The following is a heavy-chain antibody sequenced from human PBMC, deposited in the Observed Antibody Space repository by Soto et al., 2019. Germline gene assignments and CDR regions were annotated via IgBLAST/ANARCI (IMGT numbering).Heavy chain of an antibody. CDR2: ISDGGGST. D-gene: IGHD4-17*01. Sequence: PGGSLRLSCAASGFSFSSYAMSWVRQAPGKGLEWVSSISDGGGSTNYADSVRGRFTIARDRSKNTLYLHMISLRAEDTAVYYCAKDHSTVTPGGNWFDPWGQGTLVTVSS. V-gene: IGHV3-23*01. J-gene: IGHJ5*02. CDR1: GFSFSSYA. CDR3: AKDHSTVTPGGNWFDP.